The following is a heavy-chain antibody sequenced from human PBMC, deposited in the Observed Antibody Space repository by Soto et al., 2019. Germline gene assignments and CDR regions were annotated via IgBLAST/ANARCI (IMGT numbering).Heavy chain of an antibody. D-gene: IGHD1-26*01. CDR1: GYTFTSYG. CDR3: ARCIVGATPTVFYYYGMDV. CDR2: ISAYNGNT. J-gene: IGHJ6*02. V-gene: IGHV1-18*01. Sequence: QVQLVQSGAEVKKPGASVKVSCKASGYTFTSYGISWVRQAPGQGLEWMGWISAYNGNTNYAQKLRGRVTMTTDTSTRTAYMELRSRRSDDTAVYYCARCIVGATPTVFYYYGMDVGGQGTTVTVSS.